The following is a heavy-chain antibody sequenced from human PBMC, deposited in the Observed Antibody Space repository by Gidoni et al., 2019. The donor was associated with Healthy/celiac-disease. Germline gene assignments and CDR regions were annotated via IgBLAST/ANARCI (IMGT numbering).Heavy chain of an antibody. CDR2: IIPIFGTA. J-gene: IGHJ6*02. V-gene: IGHV1-69*01. Sequence: QVQLVQSGAEVKKPGSSVKVSCKASGGTFISYAISWVRQAPGQGLEWMGGIIPIFGTANYAQKFQGRVTITADESTSTAYMELSSLRSEDTAVYYCAGWNLPQPIGPPAPYYYYGMDVWGQGTTVTVSS. D-gene: IGHD1-1*01. CDR3: AGWNLPQPIGPPAPYYYYGMDV. CDR1: GGTFISYA.